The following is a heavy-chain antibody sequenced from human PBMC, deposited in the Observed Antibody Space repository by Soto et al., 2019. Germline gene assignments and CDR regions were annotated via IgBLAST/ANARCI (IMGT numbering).Heavy chain of an antibody. J-gene: IGHJ6*02. CDR3: AKDSMGDHYGMDV. Sequence: GGSLRLSCAASGFTFSSYGMHWVRQAPGKGLEWVAVILYDGSKKYYADSVKGRFTISRDNSKDTLFLQMNSLRAEDTAAYYCAKDSMGDHYGMDVWGQGTTVTVSS. CDR2: ILYDGSKK. CDR1: GFTFSSYG. D-gene: IGHD1-26*01. V-gene: IGHV3-30*18.